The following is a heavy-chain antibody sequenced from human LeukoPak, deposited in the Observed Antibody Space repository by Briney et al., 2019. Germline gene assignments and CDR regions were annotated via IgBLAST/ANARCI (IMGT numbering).Heavy chain of an antibody. D-gene: IGHD1-7*01. CDR2: VHSNGKT. Sequence: ETLSLTCSVSGGSIASGNYYWGWVRQSPGKGLDWIGSVHSNGKTYYNLSLNNRVTISADTSMKQFSLRLSPVTAADTAVYFCVRDTGNFEIDYWDQGTLVTVSS. V-gene: IGHV4-39*02. CDR1: GGSIASGNYY. J-gene: IGHJ4*02. CDR3: VRDTGNFEIDY.